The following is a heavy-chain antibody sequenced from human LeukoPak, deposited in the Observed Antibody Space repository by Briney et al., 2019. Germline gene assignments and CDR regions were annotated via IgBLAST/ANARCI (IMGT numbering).Heavy chain of an antibody. CDR2: VSTGGSTT. V-gene: IGHV3-23*01. CDR3: AKEGVTSETFDC. CDR1: GFKFSHYA. D-gene: IGHD2-21*02. J-gene: IGHJ4*02. Sequence: VQPGGSLRLSCVASGFKFSHYAIHWVRQAPGKGLEWVSLVSTGGSTTYYADSVRGRFNVSRDNAKDSVFLQLNSLRAEDTATYYCAKEGVTSETFDCWGQGVLVTVSS.